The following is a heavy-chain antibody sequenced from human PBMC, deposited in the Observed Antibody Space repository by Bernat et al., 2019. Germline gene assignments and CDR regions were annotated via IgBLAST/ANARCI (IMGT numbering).Heavy chain of an antibody. Sequence: EVQLLESGGRLVQPGGSLRLSCAASGFTFSSYAMSWVRQALGKGLEWVSAIIGSGGNTYYADSVTGRFTISRDNSKNTLYLQMSSLRAEDTAVYYCAKDDFWSGYSDYWGQGTLVTVSS. CDR3: AKDDFWSGYSDY. V-gene: IGHV3-23*01. CDR1: GFTFSSYA. J-gene: IGHJ4*02. D-gene: IGHD3-3*01. CDR2: IIGSGGNT.